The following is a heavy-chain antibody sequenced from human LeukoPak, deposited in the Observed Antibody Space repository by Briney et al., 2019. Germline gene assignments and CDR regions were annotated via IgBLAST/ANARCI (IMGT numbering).Heavy chain of an antibody. J-gene: IGHJ6*03. D-gene: IGHD2-21*02. Sequence: ASVKVSCKASVYTFTGYYMHWVRQAPGQGPEWMGWINPNSGGTNYAQKFQGRVTMTRDTSISTAYMELSRLRSDDTAVYYCARVVVTANYYMDVWGQGTTVTVSS. CDR1: VYTFTGYY. V-gene: IGHV1-2*02. CDR3: ARVVVTANYYMDV. CDR2: INPNSGGT.